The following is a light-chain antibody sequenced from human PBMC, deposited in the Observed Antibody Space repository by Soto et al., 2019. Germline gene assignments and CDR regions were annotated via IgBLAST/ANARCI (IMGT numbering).Light chain of an antibody. CDR1: SSDVGGYNY. Sequence: QSALTQPASWSVSPGQSITISCTGTSSDVGGYNYVSWYQQHPGKAPKLMIYDVSNRPSGVSTRVSGSKSGNTASLTISWLQAEDEADYYCSSYTSSSTPRVVFGGGTKLTVL. CDR3: SSYTSSSTPRVV. CDR2: DVS. V-gene: IGLV2-14*01. J-gene: IGLJ2*01.